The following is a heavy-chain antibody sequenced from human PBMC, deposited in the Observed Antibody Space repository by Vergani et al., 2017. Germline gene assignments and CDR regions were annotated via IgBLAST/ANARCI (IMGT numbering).Heavy chain of an antibody. J-gene: IGHJ4*02. V-gene: IGHV4-34*01. D-gene: IGHD6-13*01. CDR1: GGSFSGYY. CDR2: INHIGST. Sequence: QVQLQQWGAGLLKPSETLSLTCAVHGGSFSGYYWSWIRQPPGKGLEWIGEINHIGSTNYNPSLKSRVTISVDTSKNQFSLKLSSVTAADTAVYYCARGGVAAAGSDFDYWGQGTLVTVSS. CDR3: ARGGVAAAGSDFDY.